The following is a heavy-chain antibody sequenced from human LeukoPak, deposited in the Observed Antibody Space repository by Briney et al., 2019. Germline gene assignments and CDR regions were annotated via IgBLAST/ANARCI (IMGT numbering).Heavy chain of an antibody. CDR3: ARVGYCGGDCYPSDY. J-gene: IGHJ4*02. CDR1: GGSFSGYY. Sequence: SETLSLTCAIYGGSFSGYYWSWIRQPPGKGLEWIGEINHRGSTNYNPSLKSRVTISVDTSMNSFSLELSSVTAADTAVYYCARVGYCGGDCYPSDYWGQGTLTTISS. CDR2: INHRGST. D-gene: IGHD2-21*02. V-gene: IGHV4-34*01.